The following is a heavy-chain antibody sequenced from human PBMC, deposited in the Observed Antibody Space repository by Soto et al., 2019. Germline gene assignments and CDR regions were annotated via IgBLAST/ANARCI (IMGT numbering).Heavy chain of an antibody. J-gene: IGHJ6*02. D-gene: IGHD1-26*01. CDR3: ARDTYSGSYYDYYYGMDV. CDR2: ISSSGSTI. Sequence: GGSLRLSCAASGFTFSSYEMNWDRQAPGKGLEWVSYISSSGSTIYYADSVKGRFTISRDNAKNSLYLQMNSLRAEDTAVYYCARDTYSGSYYDYYYGMDVWGQGTTVTVSS. V-gene: IGHV3-48*03. CDR1: GFTFSSYE.